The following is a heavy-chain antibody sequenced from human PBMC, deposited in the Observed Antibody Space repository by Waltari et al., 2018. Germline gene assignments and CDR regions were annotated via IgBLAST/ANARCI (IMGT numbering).Heavy chain of an antibody. CDR3: SKGNYSGSRFDV. V-gene: IGHV5-51*01. CDR2: IDPFDSDV. CDR1: GDTLNGYW. D-gene: IGHD3-10*01. J-gene: IGHJ1*01. Sequence: EIQLEQSGAEVRRPGESLRISCMASGDTLNGYWISWVRQMAGKGLEWMGAIDPFDSDVRYSPSFQGQVTISVDKSSATAFLHWKSLKVSDSATYYCSKGNYSGSRFDVWGPGVLVTVSP.